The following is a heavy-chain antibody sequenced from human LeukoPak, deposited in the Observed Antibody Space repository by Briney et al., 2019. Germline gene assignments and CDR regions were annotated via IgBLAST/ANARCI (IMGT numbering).Heavy chain of an antibody. J-gene: IGHJ3*02. CDR1: GFTFRRYT. CDR3: ASLTPPRGYCSSTSCYTDDAFDI. CDR2: IGSDNTTI. D-gene: IGHD2-2*02. Sequence: GGSLRLSCAASGFTFRRYTLNWVRQAPGKGLEWISYIGSDNTTIDYADSVKGRFTISRDNSKNTLYLQMNSLRAEDTAVYYCASLTPPRGYCSSTSCYTDDAFDIWGQGTMVTVSS. V-gene: IGHV3-48*01.